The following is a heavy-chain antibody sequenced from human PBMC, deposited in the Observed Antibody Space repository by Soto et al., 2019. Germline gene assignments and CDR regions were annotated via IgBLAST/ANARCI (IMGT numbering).Heavy chain of an antibody. CDR3: ARLSSTVTTRAIDI. J-gene: IGHJ3*02. CDR1: GYSFTNYW. D-gene: IGHD4-17*01. CDR2: IDPSDSST. V-gene: IGHV5-10-1*01. Sequence: GESLKISCKGSGYSFTNYWISWVRQMPGKGLEWMGKIDPSDSSTNYNPSFQGHVTISVDKSINTVFLQWSTLRASDTAMYYCARLSSTVTTRAIDIWGQGIMVTVSS.